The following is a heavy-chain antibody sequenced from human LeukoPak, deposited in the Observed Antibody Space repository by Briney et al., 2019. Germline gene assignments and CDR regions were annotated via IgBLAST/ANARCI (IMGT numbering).Heavy chain of an antibody. V-gene: IGHV4-31*03. D-gene: IGHD2-15*01. J-gene: IGHJ4*02. CDR3: ARENPYHCSGGSCYPPFDY. CDR2: IYYSGST. CDR1: GGSISSGGYY. Sequence: PSETLSLTCTVSGGSISSGGYYWSWIRQHPGKGLEWIGYIYYSGSTYYHPSLKSRVTIPVDTSKNQFSLKLSSVTAADTAVYYCARENPYHCSGGSCYPPFDYWGQGTLVTVSS.